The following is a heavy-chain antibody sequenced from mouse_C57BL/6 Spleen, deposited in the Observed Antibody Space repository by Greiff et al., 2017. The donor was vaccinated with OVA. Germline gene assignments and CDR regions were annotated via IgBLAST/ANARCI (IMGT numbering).Heavy chain of an antibody. CDR1: GYTFTDYY. J-gene: IGHJ2*01. D-gene: IGHD2-4*01. CDR2: INPNNGGT. CDR3: ARSDDYDRFDY. V-gene: IGHV1-26*01. Sequence: EVQLQQSGPELVKPGASVKISCKASGYTFTDYYMNWVKQSPGKSLEWIGDINPNNGGTSYNQKFKGKATLTVDKSSSTAYMVLRSQTSEDSAVYYCARSDDYDRFDYWGQGTTLTVSS.